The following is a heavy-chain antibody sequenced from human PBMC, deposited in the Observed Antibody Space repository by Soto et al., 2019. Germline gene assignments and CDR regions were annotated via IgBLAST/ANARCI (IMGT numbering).Heavy chain of an antibody. CDR1: GGTFSSNT. V-gene: IGHV1-69*02. CDR3: ASLGYCSSTSCPT. CDR2: IIPILGIA. Sequence: QVQLVQSGAEVKKPGSSVKVSCKASGGTFSSNTISWVRQAPGQGLEWMGRIIPILGIANYAQKFQGRVTITADKSTSTAYMELSSLRSEDTAVYYCASLGYCSSTSCPTWGQGTLVTVSS. D-gene: IGHD2-2*01. J-gene: IGHJ5*02.